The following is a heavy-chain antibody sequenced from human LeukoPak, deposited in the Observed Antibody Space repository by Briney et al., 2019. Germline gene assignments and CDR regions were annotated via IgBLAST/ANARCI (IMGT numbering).Heavy chain of an antibody. J-gene: IGHJ4*02. CDR3: ARRHCFNDCYPYYFDY. V-gene: IGHV3-23*01. Sequence: GGSLRLSCAASGFSFSSYAMSWVRQVPGKGLEWVSSFSGHTGDTYYADSVKGRFTVSRDNSKNTLYLQMNSLSVEDTAIYYCARRHCFNDCYPYYFDYWGQGTLVTVSS. D-gene: IGHD2-21*02. CDR2: FSGHTGDT. CDR1: GFSFSSYA.